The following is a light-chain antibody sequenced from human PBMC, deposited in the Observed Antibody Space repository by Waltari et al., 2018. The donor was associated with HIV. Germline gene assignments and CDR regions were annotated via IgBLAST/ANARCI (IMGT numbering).Light chain of an antibody. CDR2: RNN. V-gene: IGLV1-47*01. J-gene: IGLJ2*01. CDR1: NSNVGSNH. Sequence: QSVLAQPPSTSGTSGQRVTISCSGSNSNVGSNHISWYRQFPGAAPKLLIYRNNQRPSGVADRVSGSKSGTSASLAISGLRSGDEADYYCAVWDDTLNGPVFGGGTRVTVL. CDR3: AVWDDTLNGPV.